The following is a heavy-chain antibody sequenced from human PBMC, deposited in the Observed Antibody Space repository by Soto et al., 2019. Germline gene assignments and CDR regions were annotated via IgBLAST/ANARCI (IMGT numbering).Heavy chain of an antibody. CDR2: IEQDGSEV. CDR1: GFTFSDYW. Sequence: EVQLVESGGGLVQPGGSLRLSCVASGFTFSDYWMNWVRQGPGKGLEWVANIEQDGSEVNYVDSVKGRFTISRENAKNSLHLEMNNLRAEDTAMYYCVRSSGWTGDYWGQGILVTVSS. J-gene: IGHJ4*02. CDR3: VRSSGWTGDY. D-gene: IGHD3-10*01. V-gene: IGHV3-7*04.